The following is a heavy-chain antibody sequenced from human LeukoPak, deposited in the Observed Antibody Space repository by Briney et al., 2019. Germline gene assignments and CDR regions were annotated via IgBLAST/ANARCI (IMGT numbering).Heavy chain of an antibody. J-gene: IGHJ5*02. D-gene: IGHD6-6*01. V-gene: IGHV5-51*01. CDR2: IYPGDSDT. CDR1: GYSFTNYW. Sequence: HGESLKISCKGSGYSFTNYWIGWVRQMPGKGLEWMGIIYPGDSDTRYSPSFQGQVTISADKSISTAYLQWSSLKASDTALYYCARHASARFDPWGQGTLVTVSS. CDR3: ARHASARFDP.